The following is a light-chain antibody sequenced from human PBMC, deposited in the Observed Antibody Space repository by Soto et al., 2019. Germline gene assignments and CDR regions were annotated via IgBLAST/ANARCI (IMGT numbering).Light chain of an antibody. CDR3: QQYNSYWT. V-gene: IGKV1-5*03. Sequence: EIQITQSPSTLSASVGNRVTITCRASQSVSGWLAWYQQKSGKAPKPLIYKASTLKSGVPSRFSGSGSGTEFTLTISSMTPDDFAAYYCQQYNSYWTFCQGTKVDI. CDR1: QSVSGW. CDR2: KAS. J-gene: IGKJ1*01.